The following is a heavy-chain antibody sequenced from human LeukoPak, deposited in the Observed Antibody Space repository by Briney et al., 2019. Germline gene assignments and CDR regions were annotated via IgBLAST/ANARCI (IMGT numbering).Heavy chain of an antibody. J-gene: IGHJ1*01. D-gene: IGHD3-22*01. CDR2: IKSDGST. CDR1: GFTFSSYW. CDR3: ARAPSEIGGYYPEYFRH. Sequence: GGSLRLSCAASGFTFSSYWMHWVRQAPGKGLAWVSRIKSDGSTNYADSAKGRFTISRDNAKNTLSLQMNSLRAEDTGVYYCARAPSEIGGYYPEYFRHWGQGTLVTVSS. V-gene: IGHV3-74*01.